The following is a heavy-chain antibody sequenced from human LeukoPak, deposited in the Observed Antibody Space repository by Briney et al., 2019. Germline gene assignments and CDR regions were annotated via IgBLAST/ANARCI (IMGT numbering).Heavy chain of an antibody. Sequence: GGSLRLSCAASGFTFSSYAMHWVRQAPGKGLEWVAVISYDGSNKYYADSVKGRFTISRDNSKNTLYLQMNSLRAEDTAVYYCARPIRITMIVVVSDAFDIWGQGTMVTVSS. D-gene: IGHD3-22*01. CDR3: ARPIRITMIVVVSDAFDI. V-gene: IGHV3-30-3*01. CDR2: ISYDGSNK. J-gene: IGHJ3*02. CDR1: GFTFSSYA.